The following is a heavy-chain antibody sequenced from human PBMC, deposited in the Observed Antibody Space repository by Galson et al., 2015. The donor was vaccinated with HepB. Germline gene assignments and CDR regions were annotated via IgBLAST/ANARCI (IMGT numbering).Heavy chain of an antibody. Sequence: CAISGDSVSSSATWNWIRQSPSRGLEWLGRTYYTSKWYNDYAESVKSRITINPDTSKNQFSLQLNSVTPEDTGVYFCAKYNWGHGRLEYWGQGTLVSVSS. J-gene: IGHJ4*02. CDR3: AKYNWGHGRLEY. D-gene: IGHD1-20*01. V-gene: IGHV6-1*01. CDR2: TYYTSKWYN. CDR1: GDSVSSSAT.